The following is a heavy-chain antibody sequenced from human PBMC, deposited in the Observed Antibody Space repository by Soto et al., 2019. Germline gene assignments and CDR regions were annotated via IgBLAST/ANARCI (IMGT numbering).Heavy chain of an antibody. J-gene: IGHJ4*01. Sequence: QVHLQESGPGLVKPSQTLSLTCTVSGGSIHSDGYYWSWIRQHPEKGLEGIGYINYSWATYYNPSLKSRLTISVDTSKNQFSLQLTFVIAADTALYYCARESYSFGRAFDIWGHGTLVTVSS. V-gene: IGHV4-31*03. CDR3: ARESYSFGRAFDI. CDR2: INYSWAT. D-gene: IGHD5-18*01. CDR1: GGSIHSDGYY.